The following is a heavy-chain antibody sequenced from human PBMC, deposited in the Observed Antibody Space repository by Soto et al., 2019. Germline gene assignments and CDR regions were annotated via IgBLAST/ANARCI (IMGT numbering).Heavy chain of an antibody. CDR1: GFTFSSYW. Sequence: EVQLVESGGGLVQPGGSLRLSCAASGFTFSSYWMSWVRQAPGKGLEWVANIKQDGSEKYYVDSVKGRFTISRDNAKNSLYLQMNSLRAEDTAVYYCARESGYYGSGSYIFSAPRVDYWGQGTLVTVSS. CDR2: IKQDGSEK. D-gene: IGHD3-10*01. CDR3: ARESGYYGSGSYIFSAPRVDY. J-gene: IGHJ4*02. V-gene: IGHV3-7*01.